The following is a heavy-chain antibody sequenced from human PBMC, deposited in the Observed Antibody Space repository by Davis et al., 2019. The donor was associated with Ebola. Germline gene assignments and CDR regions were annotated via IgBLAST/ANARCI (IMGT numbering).Heavy chain of an antibody. J-gene: IGHJ4*02. D-gene: IGHD6-6*01. CDR3: ASTRRSAIDY. Sequence: ASVKVSCKASGYTFTSYYMHWVRQAPGQGLEWMGWINPNSGGTNYAQKFQGRVTMTRNTSISTAYMELSSLRSEDTAVYYCASTRRSAIDYWGQGTLVTVSS. CDR2: INPNSGGT. CDR1: GYTFTSYY. V-gene: IGHV1-2*02.